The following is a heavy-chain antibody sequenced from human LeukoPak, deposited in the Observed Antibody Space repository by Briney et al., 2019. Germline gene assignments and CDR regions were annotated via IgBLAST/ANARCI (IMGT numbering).Heavy chain of an antibody. CDR3: ARGDSGYDLAHAFDI. V-gene: IGHV4-34*01. Sequence: SETLSLTCAVYGGSFSGYYWRWIRQPPGKGLEWIGEINHSGSTNYNPSLKSRVTISVDTSKNQFSLKLSSVTAADTAVYYCARGDSGYDLAHAFDIWGQGTMVTVSS. J-gene: IGHJ3*02. CDR1: GGSFSGYY. D-gene: IGHD5-12*01. CDR2: INHSGST.